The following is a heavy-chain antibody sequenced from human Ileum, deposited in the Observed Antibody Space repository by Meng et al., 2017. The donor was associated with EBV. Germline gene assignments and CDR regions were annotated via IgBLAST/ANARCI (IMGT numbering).Heavy chain of an antibody. CDR1: GGSISSLNW. Sequence: HVQLAESGPGSVKLSGTLSLLCVVCGGSISSLNWWTWVSQPPGKGLEWIGEIFHSGITNYNPSLKSRVTISVDKSKSQFSLKLSSVTAADTAVYYCAGKREYVNAWPFDYWGQGTLVTVSS. J-gene: IGHJ4*02. V-gene: IGHV4-4*02. CDR2: IFHSGIT. D-gene: IGHD2/OR15-2a*01. CDR3: AGKREYVNAWPFDY.